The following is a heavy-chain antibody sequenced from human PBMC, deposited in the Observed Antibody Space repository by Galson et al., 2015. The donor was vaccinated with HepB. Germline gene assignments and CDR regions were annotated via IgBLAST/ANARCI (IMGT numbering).Heavy chain of an antibody. CDR1: GYTFTSYA. Sequence: SCKASGYTFTSYAVHWVRQAPGQRLEWMGWINAGNGNTKYSQKFQGRVTITRDTSASTAYMELSSLRSEDTAVYYCARDRITMVRGVTGLWDYWGQGTLVTVSS. V-gene: IGHV1-3*01. D-gene: IGHD3-10*01. J-gene: IGHJ4*02. CDR3: ARDRITMVRGVTGLWDY. CDR2: INAGNGNT.